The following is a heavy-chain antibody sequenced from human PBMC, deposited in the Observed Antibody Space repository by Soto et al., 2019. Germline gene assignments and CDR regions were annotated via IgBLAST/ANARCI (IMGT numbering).Heavy chain of an antibody. J-gene: IGHJ4*02. CDR2: IDPSDSYT. V-gene: IGHV5-10-1*04. CDR1: GYSFTXYW. D-gene: IGHD2-15*01. CDR3: ARLLSGGYHFDY. Sequence: GESLKISCKGSGYSFTXYWISWVRQMPGKGLEWMGRIDPSDSYTNYSPSFQGQVTISADKSISTAYLQWSSLKASDTAMYYCARLLSGGYHFDYWGQGTLVTVSS.